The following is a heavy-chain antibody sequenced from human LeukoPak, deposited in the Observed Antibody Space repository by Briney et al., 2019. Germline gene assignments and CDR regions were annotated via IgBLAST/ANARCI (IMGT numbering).Heavy chain of an antibody. Sequence: EGSLRLSCAASGFTFSNYAMSWVRQAPGKGLEWVSSISGSGGSTYYADSVKGRFTISRDNSKNTLCLQMNSLRAEDTAVYYCAKVGAPVAGDFDSWGQGTLVTVSS. V-gene: IGHV3-23*01. D-gene: IGHD6-19*01. CDR2: ISGSGGST. CDR3: AKVGAPVAGDFDS. J-gene: IGHJ4*02. CDR1: GFTFSNYA.